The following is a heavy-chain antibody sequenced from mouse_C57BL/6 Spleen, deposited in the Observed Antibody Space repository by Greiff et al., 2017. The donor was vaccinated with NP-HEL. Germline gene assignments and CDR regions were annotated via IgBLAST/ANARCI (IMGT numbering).Heavy chain of an antibody. CDR3: ARTYADYFDY. D-gene: IGHD6-5*01. Sequence: QVQLKESGPELVKPGASVKISCKASGYSFTSYYIHWVKQRPGQGLELIGWIYPGSGNTKYNEKFKGKATLTADTSFSTAYMQLSSLTSADSAVYYCARTYADYFDYWGQGTTLTVSS. CDR2: IYPGSGNT. CDR1: GYSFTSYY. J-gene: IGHJ2*01. V-gene: IGHV1-66*01.